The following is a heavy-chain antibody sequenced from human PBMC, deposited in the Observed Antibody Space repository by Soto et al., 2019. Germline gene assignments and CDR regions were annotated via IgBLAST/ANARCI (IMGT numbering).Heavy chain of an antibody. J-gene: IGHJ2*01. CDR1: GFTFSSYA. CDR2: ISYDASNK. Sequence: QVQLVESGGGVVQPGRSLRLSCAASGFTFSSYAMQWVRQAPGTGLEWVAVISYDASNKYYADSVKSRFTISRDNSKNTRSLQMNSLRTEETAVYYCATVRWRDDNNRGYSALWGRGPLVTFSS. V-gene: IGHV3-30-3*01. CDR3: ATVRWRDDNNRGYSAL. D-gene: IGHD1-1*01.